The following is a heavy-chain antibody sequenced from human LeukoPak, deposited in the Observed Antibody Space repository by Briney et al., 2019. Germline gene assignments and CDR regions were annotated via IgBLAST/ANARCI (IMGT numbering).Heavy chain of an antibody. J-gene: IGHJ5*02. V-gene: IGHV3-74*01. CDR1: GFTFSSYW. CDR2: INSDGSST. CDR3: ARALTIFGVVPRANWFDP. D-gene: IGHD3-3*01. Sequence: PGGSLRLSCAASGFTFSSYWMHWVRQAPGKGLVLVSRINSDGSSTSYADSVKGRFTISRDNAKNTLYLQMNSLRAEDTAVYYCARALTIFGVVPRANWFDPWGQGTLVTVSS.